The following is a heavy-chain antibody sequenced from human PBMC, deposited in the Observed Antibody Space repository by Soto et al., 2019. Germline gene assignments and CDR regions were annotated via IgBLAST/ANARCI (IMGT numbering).Heavy chain of an antibody. Sequence: ETLSLTCTVSGGSISSYYWSWIRQPPGKGLEWIGYIYYSGSTNYNPSLKSRVTISVDTSKNQFSLKLSSVTAADTAVYYCARKADATDAFDIWGQGTMVTVSS. J-gene: IGHJ3*02. CDR3: ARKADATDAFDI. CDR2: IYYSGST. CDR1: GGSISSYY. V-gene: IGHV4-59*01.